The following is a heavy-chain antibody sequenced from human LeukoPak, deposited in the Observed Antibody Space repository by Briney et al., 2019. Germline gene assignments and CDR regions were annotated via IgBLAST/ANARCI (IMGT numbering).Heavy chain of an antibody. V-gene: IGHV4-34*01. D-gene: IGHD6-19*01. J-gene: IGHJ6*02. CDR3: ASRIAVAGDYYYYGMDV. CDR1: GGSFSGYC. CDR2: INHSGST. Sequence: PSETLSLTCAVYGGSFSGYCWSWIRQPPGKGLEWIGEINHSGSTNYNPSLKSRVTISVDTSKNQFSLKLSSVTAADTAVYYCASRIAVAGDYYYYGMDVWGQGTTVTVSS.